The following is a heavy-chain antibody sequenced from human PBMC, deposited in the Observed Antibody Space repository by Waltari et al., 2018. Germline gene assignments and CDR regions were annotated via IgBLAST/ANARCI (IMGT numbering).Heavy chain of an antibody. Sequence: EVQLVESGGGLVQPGGSLILSCGASVFTVNTFGLSWIRQAPGKGLEWVASINQDGSDRRYVDSVKDRFTISRDNARNSLFLQMNSLTAEDTAMYYCARVPYYINIWFDSWGQGTLVTVSS. V-gene: IGHV3-7*01. CDR2: INQDGSDR. CDR3: ARVPYYINIWFDS. CDR1: VFTVNTFG. D-gene: IGHD3-22*01. J-gene: IGHJ5*01.